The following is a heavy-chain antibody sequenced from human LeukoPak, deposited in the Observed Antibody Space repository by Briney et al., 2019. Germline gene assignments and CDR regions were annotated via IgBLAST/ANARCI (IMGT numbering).Heavy chain of an antibody. CDR2: IYYSGST. CDR1: GGSISSSSYY. V-gene: IGHV4-39*01. D-gene: IGHD2-15*01. Sequence: PSETLSLTCTVSGGSISSSSYYWGCIRQPPGKGLEWIGSIYYSGSTYSNPSLRSRVTISVDTSKNQFSLKLSSVTAADTAVYYCASFYCSGGSCYQYYYYYYMDVWGKGTTVTISS. CDR3: ASFYCSGGSCYQYYYYYYMDV. J-gene: IGHJ6*03.